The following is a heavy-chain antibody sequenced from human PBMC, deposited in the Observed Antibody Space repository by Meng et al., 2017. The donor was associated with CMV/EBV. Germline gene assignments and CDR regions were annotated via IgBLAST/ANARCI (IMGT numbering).Heavy chain of an antibody. J-gene: IGHJ4*02. CDR1: GGSISSSSYY. CDR3: ARDYGDLRQDY. CDR2: IYYSGST. Sequence: HLQLQESGPGLVKPSETLSVTCTVSGGSISSSSYYWGWIRQPPGKGLEWIGSIYYSGSTYYNPSLKSRVTISVDTSKNQFSLKLSSVTAADTAVYYCARDYGDLRQDYWGQGTLVTVSS. V-gene: IGHV4-39*07. D-gene: IGHD4-17*01.